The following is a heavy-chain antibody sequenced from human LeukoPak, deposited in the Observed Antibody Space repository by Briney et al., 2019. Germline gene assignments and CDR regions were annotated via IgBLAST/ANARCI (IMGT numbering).Heavy chain of an antibody. CDR3: ARHRDSLIGDRLFDL. Sequence: PSETLTLTCTASGVTISSYYWSWLRQPPGKGLEWIWYIYYSGSTNYNPSLKSRLNIFVETSKNHFSLKQSYVPTADHAGFYCARHRDSLIGDRLFDLGGQGTRVTVS. CDR1: GVTISSYY. D-gene: IGHD3-9*01. J-gene: IGHJ4*02. CDR2: IYYSGST. V-gene: IGHV4-59*08.